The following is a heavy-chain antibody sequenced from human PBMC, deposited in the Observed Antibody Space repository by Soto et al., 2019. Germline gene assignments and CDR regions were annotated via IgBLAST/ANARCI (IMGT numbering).Heavy chain of an antibody. D-gene: IGHD5-12*01. CDR3: PKGRCAATIPSGWGYYRDV. CDR2: IAWTGGST. J-gene: IGHJ6*03. Sequence: EVQLVESGGDLVQPGRSLRLSCAASGFTSDDYAMHWVRQAPGKGLEWVSGIAWTGGSTGYADSVKGRFTISRDSAKNSLYLQRNSLSPEDTALYYCPKGRCAATIPSGWGYYRDVWGKGTTVTVS. V-gene: IGHV3-9*02. CDR1: GFTSDDYA.